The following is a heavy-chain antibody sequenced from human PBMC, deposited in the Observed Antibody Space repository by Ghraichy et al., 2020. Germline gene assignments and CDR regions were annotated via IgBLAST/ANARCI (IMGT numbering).Heavy chain of an antibody. CDR3: VRAYGSGSFYY. V-gene: IGHV3-21*01. CDR2: ISSDSSRI. D-gene: IGHD3-10*01. CDR1: GFNLGVYT. Sequence: GGSLRLSCATSGFNLGVYTMNWLRWAPDKGLEWVSSISSDSSRIYYRDSVRGRFTISRDNAMNSVYLQMNSLTVGDTAMYYCVRAYGSGSFYYWGQGTQVTVSS. J-gene: IGHJ4*02.